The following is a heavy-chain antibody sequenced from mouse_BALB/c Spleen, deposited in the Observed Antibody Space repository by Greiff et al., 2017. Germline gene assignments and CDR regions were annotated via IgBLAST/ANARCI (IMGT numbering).Heavy chain of an antibody. CDR2: ISSGGSYT. J-gene: IGHJ4*01. Sequence: DVKLVESGGGLVKPGGSLKLSCAASGFTFSSYAMSWVRQSPEKRLEWVAEISSGGSYTYYPDTVTGRFTISRDNAKNTLYLEMSSLRSEDTAMYYCARTGGKNYAMDYWGQGTSVTVSS. D-gene: IGHD1-1*02. CDR3: ARTGGKNYAMDY. CDR1: GFTFSSYA. V-gene: IGHV5-9-4*01.